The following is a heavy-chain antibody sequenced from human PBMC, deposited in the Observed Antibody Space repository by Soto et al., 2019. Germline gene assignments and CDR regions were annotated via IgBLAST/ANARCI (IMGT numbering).Heavy chain of an antibody. CDR1: GFTFRNYD. J-gene: IGHJ6*02. CDR3: ARTDRDFYGLDV. V-gene: IGHV3-13*05. Sequence: EVQLVESGGGLLQPGGSLRLSCEASGFTFRNYDMHWVRQGTGKGLECVSGISSAGDPDYADSVEGRVTISRENAQNSFFLQMNSLRVGDTAVYYCARTDRDFYGLDVWGQGTTVIVSS. CDR2: ISSAGDP.